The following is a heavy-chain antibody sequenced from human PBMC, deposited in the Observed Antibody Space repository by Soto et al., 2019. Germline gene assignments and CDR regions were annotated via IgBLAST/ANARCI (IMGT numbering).Heavy chain of an antibody. CDR2: IIPIFGIA. CDR3: ARLYCSSTSCYDGMDAFDI. J-gene: IGHJ3*02. V-gene: IGHV1-69*10. CDR1: GGTFSSYA. Sequence: ASVKVSCKAPGGTFSSYAISWVRQAPGQGLEWMGGIIPIFGIANYAQKFQGRVTITADKSTSTAYMELSSLRSEDTAVYYCARLYCSSTSCYDGMDAFDIWGQGTMVTVSS. D-gene: IGHD2-2*01.